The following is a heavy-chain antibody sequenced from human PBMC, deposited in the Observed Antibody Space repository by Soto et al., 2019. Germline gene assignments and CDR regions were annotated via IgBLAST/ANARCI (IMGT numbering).Heavy chain of an antibody. D-gene: IGHD2-15*01. V-gene: IGHV4-31*03. CDR1: GGSISSGGYY. J-gene: IGHJ3*02. CDR2: IYYSGST. CDR3: ARVKFGYCSGGSCHNRAFDI. Sequence: SETLSLTCTVSGGSISSGGYYWSWIRQHPGKGLEWIGYIYYSGSTYYNPSLKSRVTISVDTSKNQFSLKLSSVTAADTAVYYCARVKFGYCSGGSCHNRAFDIWGQGTMVTVSS.